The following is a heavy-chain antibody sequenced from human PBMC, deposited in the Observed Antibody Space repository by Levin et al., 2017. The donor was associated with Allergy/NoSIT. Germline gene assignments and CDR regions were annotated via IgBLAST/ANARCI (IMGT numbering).Heavy chain of an antibody. CDR2: IYYSGST. J-gene: IGHJ6*02. D-gene: IGHD6-6*01. CDR3: ASLAARPGYYDGMDV. Sequence: SETLSLTCTVSGGSISSGGYYWSWIRQHPGKGLEWIGYIYYSGSTYYNPSLKSRVTISVDRSKNQFSLKLSSVTAADTAVYYCASLAARPGYYDGMDVWGQGTTVTVSS. CDR1: GGSISSGGYY. V-gene: IGHV4-31*03.